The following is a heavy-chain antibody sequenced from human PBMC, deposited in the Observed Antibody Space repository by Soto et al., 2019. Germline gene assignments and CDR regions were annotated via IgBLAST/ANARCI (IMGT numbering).Heavy chain of an antibody. CDR2: ISGATT. CDR1: GFTFSNYE. D-gene: IGHD6-19*01. V-gene: IGHV3-48*03. CDR3: AKEDTSSGSLDY. Sequence: GGSLRLSCAASGFTFSNYEMNWVRQAPGKGLEWVSYISGATTYYADSVRGRFTISRDNSKNTLYLQMKSLRAEDSASYYCAKEDTSSGSLDYWGQGALVTVSS. J-gene: IGHJ4*02.